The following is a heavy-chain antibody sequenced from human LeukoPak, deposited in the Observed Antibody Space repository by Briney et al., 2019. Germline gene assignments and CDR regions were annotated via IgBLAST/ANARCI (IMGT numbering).Heavy chain of an antibody. CDR1: GYSLTSGFY. V-gene: IGHV4-38-2*02. D-gene: IGHD6-13*01. J-gene: IGHJ4*02. Sequence: SETLSLTCTVSGYSLTSGFYWGWIRQPPGKGLEWLGSIYHSGSTYYNPSLKSRVTISVDTSKNQFSLKLSSVTAADTAVYYCARLAAPQYYFDYWGQGTLVTVSS. CDR2: IYHSGST. CDR3: ARLAAPQYYFDY.